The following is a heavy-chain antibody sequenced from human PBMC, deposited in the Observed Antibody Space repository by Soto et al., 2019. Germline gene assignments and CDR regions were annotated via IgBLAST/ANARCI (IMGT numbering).Heavy chain of an antibody. V-gene: IGHV4-31*03. D-gene: IGHD4-17*01. CDR3: ARCPFETTVTEEADY. J-gene: IGHJ4*02. CDR1: GGSISSGGYY. Sequence: QVQLQESGPGLVKPSQTLSLTCTVSGGSISSGGYYWCWLRQKAGKGLEWIGYIYYSGRTYYKPSFKSRVTISVDTSKNQFSRKPSSVTAADTAVYDCARCPFETTVTEEADYWGQGTLVTVSS. CDR2: IYYSGRT.